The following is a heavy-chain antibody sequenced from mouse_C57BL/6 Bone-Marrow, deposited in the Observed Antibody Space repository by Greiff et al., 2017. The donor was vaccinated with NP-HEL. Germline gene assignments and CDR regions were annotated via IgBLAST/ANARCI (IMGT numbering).Heavy chain of an antibody. D-gene: IGHD1-1*01. CDR3: ARSRWDYYGSSYGYFDV. V-gene: IGHV1-55*01. CDR1: GYTFTSYW. CDR2: IYPGSGST. Sequence: QVQLQQPGAELVKPGASVKMSCKASGYTFTSYWITWVKQRPGQGLEWIGDIYPGSGSTNYNEKFKSKATLTVDTSSSTAYMQISSLTSEDSAVYYCARSRWDYYGSSYGYFDVWGTGTTVTVSS. J-gene: IGHJ1*03.